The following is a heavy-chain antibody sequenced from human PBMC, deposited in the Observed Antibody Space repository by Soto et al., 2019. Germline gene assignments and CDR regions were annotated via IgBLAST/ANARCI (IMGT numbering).Heavy chain of an antibody. CDR1: GFTFTRYS. J-gene: IGHJ4*02. Sequence: GGSLRLSCAASGFTFTRYSMNWVRQAPGKGLEWVSSISSTTNYIYYADSMKGRFTVTRDNAKNSVYLDMNSLSAEDTAVYYCARESEDLTSNFDYWGQGTLVTVSS. CDR3: ARESEDLTSNFDY. V-gene: IGHV3-21*01. CDR2: ISSTTNYI.